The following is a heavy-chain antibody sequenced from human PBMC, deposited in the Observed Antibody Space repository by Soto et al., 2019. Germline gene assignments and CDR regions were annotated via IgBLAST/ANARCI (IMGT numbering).Heavy chain of an antibody. D-gene: IGHD3-16*01. CDR1: GYTFTSYG. V-gene: IGHV1-18*01. CDR3: ARMGDVPYYYYGMDV. Sequence: QVQLVQSGAEVKKPGASVKVSCKASGYTFTSYGISWVRQAPGQGLEWMGWINGYNGNTNYAQKLQGRVTMTTDTATRTADMALRSLRSDDPAVYYCARMGDVPYYYYGMDVWGQGTTVTVSS. J-gene: IGHJ6*02. CDR2: INGYNGNT.